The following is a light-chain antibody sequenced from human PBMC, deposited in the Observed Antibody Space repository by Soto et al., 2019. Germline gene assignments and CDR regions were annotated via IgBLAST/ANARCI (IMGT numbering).Light chain of an antibody. CDR1: QSVSSSY. CDR3: QQYGSSPLT. CDR2: GAS. Sequence: EIVLTQSPGTLSLSPGERATLSCRASQSVSSSYLAWYQQKPGQAPRLLIYGASSRATGIPDRFSDSGSGTDFNLTISRLEHEDFAVYYCQQYGSSPLTFGGGTKVESK. V-gene: IGKV3-20*01. J-gene: IGKJ4*01.